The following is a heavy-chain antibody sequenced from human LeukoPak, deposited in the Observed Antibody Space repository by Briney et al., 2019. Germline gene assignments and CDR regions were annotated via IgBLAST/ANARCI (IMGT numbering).Heavy chain of an antibody. CDR3: AKDISWVRYYFDY. V-gene: IGHV3-30*18. CDR1: GFIFSNYG. CDR2: ISYDGSNK. J-gene: IGHJ4*02. D-gene: IGHD5-12*01. Sequence: PGGSLRLSCAASGFIFSNYGMRWVRQAPGKGLEWVAFISYDGSNKDYADSVKGRFTISRENSKNTLYLQMNSLRAEDTAVYYCAKDISWVRYYFDYWGQGTLVTVSS.